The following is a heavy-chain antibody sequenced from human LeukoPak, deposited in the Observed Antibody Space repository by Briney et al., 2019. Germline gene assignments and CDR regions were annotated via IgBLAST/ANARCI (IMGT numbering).Heavy chain of an antibody. Sequence: PSETLSLICTVSGGSISSSSYYWGWIRQPPEKGLDWIVNIYVGGSTYYNPSLNSRVTLSLDTSRNQISLDLNSVTAADTAVYYCARLQYYYDSSGFFDYWGQGTVVTVSS. CDR3: ARLQYYYDSSGFFDY. J-gene: IGHJ4*02. CDR2: IYVGGST. D-gene: IGHD3-22*01. CDR1: GGSISSSSYY. V-gene: IGHV4-39*07.